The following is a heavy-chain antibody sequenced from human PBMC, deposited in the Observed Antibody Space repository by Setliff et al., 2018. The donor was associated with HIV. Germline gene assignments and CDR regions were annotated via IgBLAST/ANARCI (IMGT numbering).Heavy chain of an antibody. Sequence: ASVKVSCKASGYTFTGYYMHWVRQAPGQGLEWMGRINPNSGGTNYAQKFQGRVTMTRDTSISTAYMELSRLRSDDTAVYYCARDIKYASGNSYMGPSPGFDYWGQGTLVTV. J-gene: IGHJ4*02. CDR2: INPNSGGT. D-gene: IGHD3-10*01. CDR1: GYTFTGYY. CDR3: ARDIKYASGNSYMGPSPGFDY. V-gene: IGHV1-2*06.